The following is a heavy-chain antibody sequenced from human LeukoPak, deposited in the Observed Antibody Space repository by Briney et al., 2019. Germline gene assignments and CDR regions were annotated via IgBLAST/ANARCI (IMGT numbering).Heavy chain of an antibody. CDR3: ARDHCSGGRCYSEGADNNY. CDR1: GYTFTVYY. V-gene: IGHV1-2*02. D-gene: IGHD2-15*01. Sequence: ASVTVSCKASGYTFTVYYIHWVRQAPGQGLEWMGWINPNSGGTNYAQKFQGRVTMTRNTSISTAYMEVSRLRSDDTAMYYCARDHCSGGRCYSEGADNNYWGQGTLVTVSS. CDR2: INPNSGGT. J-gene: IGHJ4*02.